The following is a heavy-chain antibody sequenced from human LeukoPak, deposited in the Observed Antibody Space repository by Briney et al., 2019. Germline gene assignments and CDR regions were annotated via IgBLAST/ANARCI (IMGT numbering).Heavy chain of an antibody. CDR3: TTDVFPAYGSGSPYYFDY. CDR2: IKSKTDGGTT. Sequence: PGGSLRLSCAASGFTFSNAWMSWVRQAPGKGLEWVGRIKSKTDGGTTDYAASVKGRFTISRDDSKNTLYLQMNSLKTEDTAVYYCTTDVFPAYGSGSPYYFDYWGQGTLVTVSS. CDR1: GFTFSNAW. J-gene: IGHJ4*02. D-gene: IGHD3-10*01. V-gene: IGHV3-15*01.